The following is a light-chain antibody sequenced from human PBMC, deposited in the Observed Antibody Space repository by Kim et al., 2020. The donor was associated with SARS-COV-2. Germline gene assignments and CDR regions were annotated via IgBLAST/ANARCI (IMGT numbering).Light chain of an antibody. CDR2: QDS. V-gene: IGLV3-1*01. CDR1: KVGDKY. CDR3: QAWDSSTAV. Sequence: SSELTQPPSVSVSPGQTASITCSGDKVGDKYACWYQQKPGQSPVLVIYQDSKRPSGIPERFSGSNSGNTATLTISGTQAMDEADYYCQAWDSSTAVFGGGTQLTVL. J-gene: IGLJ2*01.